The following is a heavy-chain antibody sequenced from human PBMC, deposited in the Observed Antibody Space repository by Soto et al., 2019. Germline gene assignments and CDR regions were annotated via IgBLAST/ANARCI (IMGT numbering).Heavy chain of an antibody. CDR3: ARGIIKGIVGYYYYMDV. CDR2: MNPNSGNT. CDR1: GYTFTSYD. V-gene: IGHV1-8*01. J-gene: IGHJ6*03. Sequence: ASVKVSCKASGYTFTSYDINWVRQATGQGLEWMGWMNPNSGNTGYAQKFQGRVTMTRNTSISTAYMELSSLRSEDTAVYYCARGIIKGIVGYYYYMDVWGKGTTVTVSS. D-gene: IGHD2-15*01.